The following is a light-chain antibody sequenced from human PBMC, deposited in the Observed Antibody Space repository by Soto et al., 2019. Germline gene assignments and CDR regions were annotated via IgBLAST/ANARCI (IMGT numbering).Light chain of an antibody. CDR1: QPVGRN. V-gene: IGKV3-15*01. CDR3: QRYINWPYT. Sequence: EMVMTQSPATLSVSPGERVTLSCRASQPVGRNFAWYRQRPGQSPTLLIYGASTRATDIPPRFSGSGSGTNCTLAISSLQSEDVAVYYCQRYINWPYTFGQGTKVEI. J-gene: IGKJ2*01. CDR2: GAS.